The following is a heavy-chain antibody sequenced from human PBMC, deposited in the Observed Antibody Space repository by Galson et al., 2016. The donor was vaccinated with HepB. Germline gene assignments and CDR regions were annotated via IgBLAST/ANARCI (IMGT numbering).Heavy chain of an antibody. CDR3: ARVARGPWLQLHLRSGGAFDM. Sequence: SETLSLTCTVSGGSIRRSSWSWIRQPPGKRLEWIGYIYYSGKTNYNPSLKSRVTISIDPSNNQFSLKLSSVTAADTAVYYCARVARGPWLQLHLRSGGAFDMWGQGTMVTVSS. CDR1: GGSIRRSS. V-gene: IGHV4-59*01. CDR2: IYYSGKT. J-gene: IGHJ3*02. D-gene: IGHD5-18*01.